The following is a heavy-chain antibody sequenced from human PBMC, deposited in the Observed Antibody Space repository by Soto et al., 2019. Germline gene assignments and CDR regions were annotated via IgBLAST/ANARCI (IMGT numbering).Heavy chain of an antibody. Sequence: SETLSLTCTVSGGSISSYYWSWIRQPPGKGLEWIGYIYYSGSTNYNPSLKSRVTISVDTSKNQFSLKLSSVTAADTAVYYCARALDYYDSSGYAFDIWGQGTMVT. J-gene: IGHJ3*02. CDR1: GGSISSYY. CDR2: IYYSGST. CDR3: ARALDYYDSSGYAFDI. D-gene: IGHD3-22*01. V-gene: IGHV4-59*01.